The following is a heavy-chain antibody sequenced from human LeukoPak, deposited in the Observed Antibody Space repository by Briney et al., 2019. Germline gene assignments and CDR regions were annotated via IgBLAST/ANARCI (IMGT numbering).Heavy chain of an antibody. CDR2: IIPILGIA. J-gene: IGHJ6*02. D-gene: IGHD3-22*01. CDR3: ARYDSSGYGYYYYGMDV. V-gene: IGHV1-69*04. CDR1: GGTFSSYA. Sequence: ASVTVSCKASGGTFSSYAISWVRQAPGQGLEWMGRIIPILGIANYAQKLQGRVTMTTDTSTSTAYMELRSLRSDDTAVYYCARYDSSGYGYYYYGMDVWGQGTTVTVSS.